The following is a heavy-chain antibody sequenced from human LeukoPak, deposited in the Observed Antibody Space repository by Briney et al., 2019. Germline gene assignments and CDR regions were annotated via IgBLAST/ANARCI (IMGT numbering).Heavy chain of an antibody. CDR1: GFTFSSYW. D-gene: IGHD1-26*01. Sequence: GGSLRLSCAASGFTFSSYWMSWVRQAPGKGLEWVANIKQDGSEKYYVDSVKGRFTISRDNAKDSLYLQMNSLRAEDTAVYYCARDKIVGATYFDYWGQGTLVTVSS. J-gene: IGHJ4*02. V-gene: IGHV3-7*01. CDR3: ARDKIVGATYFDY. CDR2: IKQDGSEK.